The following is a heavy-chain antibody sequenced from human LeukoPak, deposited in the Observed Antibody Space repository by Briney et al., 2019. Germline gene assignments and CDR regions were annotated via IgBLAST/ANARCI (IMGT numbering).Heavy chain of an antibody. CDR3: TQGRGNYYSDY. CDR1: GFTFADYA. V-gene: IGHV3-49*04. D-gene: IGHD1-26*01. Sequence: GGPLRLSCTASGFTFADYAMSWVRQAPGKGLEWVGFIRSKAYGETAEYAASVKGRFTISRDDSKSIAYLQMNSLKTEDTAVYYFTQGRGNYYSDYWGQGTLVTVSS. CDR2: IRSKAYGETA. J-gene: IGHJ4*02.